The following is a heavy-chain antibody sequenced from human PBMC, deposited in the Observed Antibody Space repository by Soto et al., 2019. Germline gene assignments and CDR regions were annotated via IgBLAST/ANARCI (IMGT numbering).Heavy chain of an antibody. CDR3: ARLASYSSSSPRLYYYYGMDV. CDR1: GYSFTSYW. V-gene: IGHV5-10-1*01. CDR2: IDPSDSYT. J-gene: IGHJ6*02. Sequence: GESLKISCKGSGYSFTSYWISWVRQMPGKGLEWMGRIDPSDSYTNYSPSFQGHVTISADKSISTAYLQWSSLKASDTAMYYCARLASYSSSSPRLYYYYGMDVWGQGTTVTVSS. D-gene: IGHD6-6*01.